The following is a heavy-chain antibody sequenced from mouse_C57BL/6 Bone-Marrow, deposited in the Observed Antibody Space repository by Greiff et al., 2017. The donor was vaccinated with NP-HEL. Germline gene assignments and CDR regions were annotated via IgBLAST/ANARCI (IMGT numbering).Heavy chain of an antibody. CDR1: GFTFSSYA. CDR2: ISAGGSYT. CDR3: ARGYGSSYWFAD. Sequence: EVKVVESGGGLVKPGGSLKLSCAASGFTFSSYAMSWVRQTPEKRLAWVATISAGGSYTYYPDNVKGRFTITIDEAKNNLYMQMSHRKSEDTAMYYCARGYGSSYWFADWGPGILVTV. V-gene: IGHV5-4*03. J-gene: IGHJ3*01. D-gene: IGHD1-1*01.